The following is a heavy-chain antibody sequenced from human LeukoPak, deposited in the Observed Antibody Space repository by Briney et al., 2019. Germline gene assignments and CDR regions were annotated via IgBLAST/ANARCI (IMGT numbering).Heavy chain of an antibody. V-gene: IGHV1-18*01. D-gene: IGHD5-18*01. CDR1: GYTFTRYG. J-gene: IGHJ6*03. CDR3: ARVVLPYVDTGLVAFYYNYMDV. Sequence: ASVKVSCKASGYTFTRYGISWVRQAPGQGLEWMGWMSAYNGNTKYAQKIQARVSMTTDTSTSTAYMELRSLRSDDTAVYYCARVVLPYVDTGLVAFYYNYMDVWGKGTTVTVSS. CDR2: MSAYNGNT.